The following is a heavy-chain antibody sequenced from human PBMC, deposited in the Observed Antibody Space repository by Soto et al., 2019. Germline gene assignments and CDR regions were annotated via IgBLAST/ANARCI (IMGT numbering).Heavy chain of an antibody. CDR3: ASITIFGVALYYGMDV. CDR1: GGSISSSCYY. J-gene: IGHJ6*02. Sequence: EILSLTCSVYGGSISSSCYYWGWIRQPTGKGLEWIGSIYYSGSTYYNPSLKSRVTISVDTSKNQFSLKLSSVTAADTAVYYCASITIFGVALYYGMDVWGQGTTVTVSS. V-gene: IGHV4-39*01. CDR2: IYYSGST. D-gene: IGHD3-3*01.